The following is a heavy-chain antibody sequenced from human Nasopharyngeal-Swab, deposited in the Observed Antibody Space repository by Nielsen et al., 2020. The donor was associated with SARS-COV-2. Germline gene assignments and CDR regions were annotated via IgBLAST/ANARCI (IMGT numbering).Heavy chain of an antibody. V-gene: IGHV1-18*01. Sequence: ASVKVSCQASGYTFTTHSISWVLQAPGQGLEWMGWISAYTGSTVYAQKFQGRVTMTTDASTSTVYMELRSLRSDDTAVYYCARDRISNSYDYWGQGTLVTVSS. D-gene: IGHD6-6*01. CDR2: ISAYTGST. CDR3: ARDRISNSYDY. J-gene: IGHJ4*02. CDR1: GYTFTTHS.